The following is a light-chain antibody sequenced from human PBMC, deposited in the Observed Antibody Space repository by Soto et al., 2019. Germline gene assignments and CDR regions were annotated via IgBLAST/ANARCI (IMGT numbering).Light chain of an antibody. J-gene: IGKJ1*01. CDR2: GAS. Sequence: EIVLTQSPGTLALSPGEGATLSCRASQSVSKYLAWYQQKPGQAPRLLIYGASSRATGIPDSFSGSGSGTDFTLTISRLEPEDVAVYYCQQYGGSPQTFGQGTKV. CDR1: QSVSKY. V-gene: IGKV3-20*01. CDR3: QQYGGSPQT.